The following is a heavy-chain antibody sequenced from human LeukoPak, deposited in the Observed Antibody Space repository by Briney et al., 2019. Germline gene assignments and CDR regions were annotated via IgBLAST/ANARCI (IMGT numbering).Heavy chain of an antibody. CDR1: GGSISSYY. Sequence: SETLSLTCTVSGGSISSYYWSWIRQPPGKGLEWIGYIYYSVSTNYNPSLKSRVTISVDTSKNQFSLKLSSVTAADTAVYYCARVKWGSSWPGKAYCFDYWGQGTLVTVSS. J-gene: IGHJ4*02. CDR2: IYYSVST. CDR3: ARVKWGSSWPGKAYCFDY. D-gene: IGHD6-13*01. V-gene: IGHV4-59*01.